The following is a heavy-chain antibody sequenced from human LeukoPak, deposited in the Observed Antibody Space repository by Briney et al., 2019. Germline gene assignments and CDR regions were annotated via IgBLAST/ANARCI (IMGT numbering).Heavy chain of an antibody. CDR3: ARYVVYGSGKYYFDY. V-gene: IGHV4-39*01. D-gene: IGHD3-10*01. J-gene: IGHJ4*02. Sequence: SETLSLTCTVSSGSISSYYWSWIRQPPGKGLEWIASINYSGSTYYNPFLKSRVTISVDTSENQFSLKLSSVTAADTAVYYCARYVVYGSGKYYFDYWGQGTLVTVSS. CDR2: INYSGST. CDR1: SGSISSYY.